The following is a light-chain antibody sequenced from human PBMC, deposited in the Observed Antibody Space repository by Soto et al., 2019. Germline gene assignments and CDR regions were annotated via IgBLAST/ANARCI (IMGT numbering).Light chain of an antibody. CDR1: QSLLHSNGYNY. Sequence: DIVMTQSPLSLPVTPGEPASISCRSSQSLLHSNGYNYLDWYLQKPGQSPQLLIYLGSNRASGVPDRFSSSGSGTDFTLKISRVEAEDVGVYYCKQPLQSWTFGKGTKVDIK. CDR2: LGS. CDR3: KQPLQSWT. J-gene: IGKJ1*01. V-gene: IGKV2-28*01.